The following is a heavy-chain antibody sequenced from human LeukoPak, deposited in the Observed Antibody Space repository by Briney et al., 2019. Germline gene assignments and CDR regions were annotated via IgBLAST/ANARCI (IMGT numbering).Heavy chain of an antibody. V-gene: IGHV3-23*01. Sequence: GGSLRLSCAASGFTFSSYAMSWVRQAPGKGLEWVSAISGSGSSTYYADSVKGRFTISRDNSKNTLYLQMNSLRAEDTAVYYCAKEYYGSGSSNWFDPWGQGTLVTVSS. CDR1: GFTFSSYA. CDR2: ISGSGSST. D-gene: IGHD3-10*01. J-gene: IGHJ5*02. CDR3: AKEYYGSGSSNWFDP.